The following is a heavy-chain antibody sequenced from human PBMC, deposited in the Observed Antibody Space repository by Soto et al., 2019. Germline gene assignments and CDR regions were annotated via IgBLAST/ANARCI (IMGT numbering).Heavy chain of an antibody. J-gene: IGHJ3*02. CDR2: ISAYNGNT. Sequence: ASVNVSCKASGYTFTSYGISWVRQAPGQGLEWMGWISAYNGNTNYAQKLQGRVTMTTDTSTSTAYMELRSLRSDDTAVYYCAKIRAAMAFPDAFDIWGQGTMVTV. V-gene: IGHV1-18*01. D-gene: IGHD2-2*01. CDR3: AKIRAAMAFPDAFDI. CDR1: GYTFTSYG.